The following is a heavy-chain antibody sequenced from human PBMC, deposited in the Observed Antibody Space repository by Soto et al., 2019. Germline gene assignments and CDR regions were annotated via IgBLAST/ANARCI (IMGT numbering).Heavy chain of an antibody. V-gene: IGHV3-30-3*01. CDR3: ARDLTQQLWSPGYYYGMDV. CDR1: GFTFSSYA. D-gene: IGHD5-18*01. J-gene: IGHJ6*02. Sequence: GGSLRLSCAASGFTFSSYAMHWVRQAPGKGLEWVAVISYDGSNKYYADSVKGRFTISRDNSKNTLYLQMNSLRAEDTAVYYCARDLTQQLWSPGYYYGMDVWGQGTTVTVSS. CDR2: ISYDGSNK.